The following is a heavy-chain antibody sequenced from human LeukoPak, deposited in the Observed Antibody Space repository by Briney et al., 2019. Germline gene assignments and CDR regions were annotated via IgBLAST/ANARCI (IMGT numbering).Heavy chain of an antibody. J-gene: IGHJ3*02. Sequence: SVKVSCKASGGIVTNYALNWVRQAPGQGLEWMGGNIPLFATPNYAQKFQGRVTITRDESTNTAYMELSSLRSEDTAVYYCARDRGETAGSDAFDIWGQGTLVTVSS. V-gene: IGHV1-69*05. D-gene: IGHD5-18*01. CDR1: GGIVTNYA. CDR2: NIPLFATP. CDR3: ARDRGETAGSDAFDI.